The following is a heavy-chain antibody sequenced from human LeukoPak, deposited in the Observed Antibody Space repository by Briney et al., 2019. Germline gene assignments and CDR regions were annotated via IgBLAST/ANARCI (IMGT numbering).Heavy chain of an antibody. D-gene: IGHD6-13*01. CDR1: GGSFSGYY. J-gene: IGHJ5*02. V-gene: IGHV4-34*01. CDR3: ARARQRYSSSWYWFDP. CDR2: INHSGST. Sequence: SETLSLTCAVYGGSFSGYYWSWVRQPPGKGLEWIGEINHSGSTNYNPSLKSRVTISVDTSKNQFSLKLTSVTAADTAVYYCARARQRYSSSWYWFDPWGQGTLVTVSS.